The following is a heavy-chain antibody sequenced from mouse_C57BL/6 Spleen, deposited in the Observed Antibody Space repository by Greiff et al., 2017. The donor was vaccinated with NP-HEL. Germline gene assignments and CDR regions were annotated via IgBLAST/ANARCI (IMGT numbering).Heavy chain of an antibody. CDR3: ALYYYGSKAWFAY. J-gene: IGHJ3*01. D-gene: IGHD1-1*01. V-gene: IGHV2-2*01. Sequence: VQLQQLGPGLVQPSQSLSITCTVSGFSLTSYGVHWVRQSPGKGLEWLGVIWSGGSTDYNAAFISRLSISKDNSKSQVFFKMNSLQADDTAIYYCALYYYGSKAWFAYWGQGTLVTVSA. CDR2: IWSGGST. CDR1: GFSLTSYG.